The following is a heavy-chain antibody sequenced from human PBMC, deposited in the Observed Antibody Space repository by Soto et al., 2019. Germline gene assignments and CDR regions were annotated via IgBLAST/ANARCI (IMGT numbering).Heavy chain of an antibody. Sequence: GASVKVSCKASGFTFTSSAMQWVRQARGQRLEWIGWIVVGSGNTNYAQKFQERVTITRDMSTSTAYMELSSLRSEDTAVYYCADLFWLGELGQNAFNTWAQGKRVT. J-gene: IGHJ3*02. CDR2: IVVGSGNT. V-gene: IGHV1-58*02. D-gene: IGHD3-10*01. CDR1: GFTFTSSA. CDR3: ADLFWLGELGQNAFNT.